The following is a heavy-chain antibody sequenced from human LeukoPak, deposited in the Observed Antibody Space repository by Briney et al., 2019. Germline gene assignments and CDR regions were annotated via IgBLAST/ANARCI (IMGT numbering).Heavy chain of an antibody. V-gene: IGHV4-59*01. CDR1: GGSISSYY. Sequence: PSETLPLTCTVCGGSISSYYWSWLRQPPGKGLEWIGYIYYSGSTNYNPSLQSRVTISVDTSKNQFSLKLSSVTAADTAVYYCARATYSSGWGTSDYWGQGTLVTVSS. J-gene: IGHJ4*02. CDR3: ARATYSSGWGTSDY. CDR2: IYYSGST. D-gene: IGHD6-19*01.